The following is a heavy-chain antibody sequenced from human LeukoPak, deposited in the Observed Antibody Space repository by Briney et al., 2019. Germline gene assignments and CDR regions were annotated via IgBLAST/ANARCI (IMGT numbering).Heavy chain of an antibody. CDR1: GGSISSGGYY. CDR3: ARATDGAFDI. J-gene: IGHJ3*02. Sequence: SETLSLTCTVSGGSISSGGYYWSWIRQPPGKGLEWIGYIYHSGSTYYNPSLKSRVTISVDRSKNQFSLKLSSVTAADTAVYYCARATDGAFDIWGQGTMVTVSS. V-gene: IGHV4-30-2*01. D-gene: IGHD5-24*01. CDR2: IYHSGST.